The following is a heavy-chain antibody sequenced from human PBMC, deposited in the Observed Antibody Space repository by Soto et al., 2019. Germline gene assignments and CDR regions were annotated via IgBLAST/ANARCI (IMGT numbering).Heavy chain of an antibody. CDR2: IIPVFDKA. Sequence: QVQLVQSGADVKKPGSSVKVSRKTSGGPFGSSAISWVRQAPAQGLEWMGEIIPVFDKANYAQNFQGRLTITADEPTGTVFMQLSSLRSEDTAVYFCARLRRDWGDAFDLWGLGTFVTVSS. V-gene: IGHV1-69*01. CDR1: GGPFGSSA. D-gene: IGHD3-16*01. J-gene: IGHJ3*01. CDR3: ARLRRDWGDAFDL.